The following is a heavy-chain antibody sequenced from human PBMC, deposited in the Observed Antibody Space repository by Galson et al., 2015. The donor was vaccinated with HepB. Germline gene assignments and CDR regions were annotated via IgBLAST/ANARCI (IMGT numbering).Heavy chain of an antibody. CDR3: ARGGNILGFDY. V-gene: IGHV3-33*08. D-gene: IGHD3-9*01. Sequence: SLRLSCAASGFTFSSYGMHWVRQAPGKGLEWVAVIWYDGSNKYYADSVKGRFTISRDNSKNTLYLQMNSLRAEDTAVYYCARGGNILGFDYWGQGTLVTVSS. CDR1: GFTFSSYG. J-gene: IGHJ4*02. CDR2: IWYDGSNK.